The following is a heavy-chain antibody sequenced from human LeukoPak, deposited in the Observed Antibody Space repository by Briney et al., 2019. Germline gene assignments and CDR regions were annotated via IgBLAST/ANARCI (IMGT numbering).Heavy chain of an antibody. CDR1: GFTFSDYY. D-gene: IGHD6-19*01. V-gene: IGHV3-11*01. J-gene: IGHJ4*02. CDR2: ISSSGSTI. CDR3: ARDGLPAASAGYSSGWFDY. Sequence: PVGSLRLSRAASGFTFSDYYMSWIRQAPGKGLEWVSYISSSGSTIYYTDSVKGRFTISRDNAKNSLYLQMNSLRAEETAVYYCARDGLPAASAGYSSGWFDYWGQGTLLTVSS.